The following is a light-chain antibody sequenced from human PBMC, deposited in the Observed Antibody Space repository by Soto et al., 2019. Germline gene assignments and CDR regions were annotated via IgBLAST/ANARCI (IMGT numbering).Light chain of an antibody. CDR2: DIT. J-gene: IGLJ1*01. V-gene: IGLV2-14*01. CDR1: SSDVGAYIY. Sequence: QSVLTQPASVSGSPGQSITISCTGTSSDVGAYIYVSWYQQHPGIAPKLMIYDITNRPSGVSNRFSGSKSGNTASLTISGLQAEDEADYYCVSFTTSSSYVFGTGTQLTVL. CDR3: VSFTTSSSYV.